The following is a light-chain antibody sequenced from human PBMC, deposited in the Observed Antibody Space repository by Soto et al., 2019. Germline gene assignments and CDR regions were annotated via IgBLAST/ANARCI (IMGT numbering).Light chain of an antibody. V-gene: IGKV3-20*01. J-gene: IGKJ1*01. CDR3: QQYGSSPRT. CDR1: QSVSSSY. Sequence: EIVLSQSQGNLSVSPGDLATLSCRASQSVSSSYLAWYQQKPGQAPRLLIFGASTRAAGFPDRFSGSGSGTDFTLTISRLEPEDFAVYYCQQYGSSPRTFGQGTKVDIK. CDR2: GAS.